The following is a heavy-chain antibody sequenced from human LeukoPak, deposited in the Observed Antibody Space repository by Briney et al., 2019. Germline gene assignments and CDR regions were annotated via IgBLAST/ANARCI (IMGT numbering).Heavy chain of an antibody. Sequence: GSLRLSCAASGFTFSSFASSWVRQAPGKGLEWVSVISGTGGGTDYADSVKGRFTISRDNSKNTLYLQMISLRAEDTAVYYCAQDLDQLPRGFYFHYGMDVWGQGTTVTVSS. CDR3: AQDLDQLPRGFYFHYGMDV. V-gene: IGHV3-23*01. J-gene: IGHJ6*02. CDR2: ISGTGGGT. D-gene: IGHD2-2*01. CDR1: GFTFSSFA.